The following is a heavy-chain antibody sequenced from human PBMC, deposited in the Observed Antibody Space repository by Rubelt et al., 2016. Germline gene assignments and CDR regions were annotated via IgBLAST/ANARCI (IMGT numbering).Heavy chain of an antibody. J-gene: IGHJ5*02. V-gene: IGHV3-23*04. CDR3: VGGLYGSGWRS. CDR2: ISSAGST. CDR1: GVTLRSYG. D-gene: IGHD6-19*01. Sequence: EEQLVESGGGLVQAGGSLRLSCAASGVTLRSYGMNWVRQAPGKGPDWGSGISSAGSTNYADSVKGRFTISRDNSKNTLELQMNSLRVEDMAVYYCVGGLYGSGWRSWGQGTLVTVSS.